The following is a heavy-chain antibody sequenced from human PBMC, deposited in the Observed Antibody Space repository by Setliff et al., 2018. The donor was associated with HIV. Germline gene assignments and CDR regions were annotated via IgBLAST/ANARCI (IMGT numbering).Heavy chain of an antibody. J-gene: IGHJ5*02. CDR3: ARSPRLRGGHNWFDP. Sequence: SETLSLTCTVSGASITSHYWNWIRQPPGKGLEWIGCVSFTGSANYNPSLKSRVTISEDTSKHQFSLKLTSVTAADTAVYYCARSPRLRGGHNWFDPWGQGTLVTVSS. CDR2: VSFTGSA. V-gene: IGHV4-59*08. D-gene: IGHD4-17*01. CDR1: GASITSHY.